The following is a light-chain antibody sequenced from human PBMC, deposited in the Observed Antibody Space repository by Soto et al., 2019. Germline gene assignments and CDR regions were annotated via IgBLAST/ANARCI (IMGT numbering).Light chain of an antibody. V-gene: IGKV1-39*01. CDR1: QSITTY. J-gene: IGKJ2*01. CDR2: AAS. Sequence: DIQMTQSPSSLSASVGDRVTITCRASQSITTYLNWYRQKPGKAPKLLIYAASSLQSGVPSRFSGSGSETEFTLSISSLQPEDFATYFCQQTHSTIHSFGQGTKVDIK. CDR3: QQTHSTIHS.